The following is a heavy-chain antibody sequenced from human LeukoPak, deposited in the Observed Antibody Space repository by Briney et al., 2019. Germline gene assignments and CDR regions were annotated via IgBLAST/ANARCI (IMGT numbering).Heavy chain of an antibody. Sequence: PSETLSLTCTVSGGSISYYYWSWIRQPPGNGLEWIGYIYYSGSTNYNPSLKSRVTISVDTSKNQFSLKLSSVTAADTAVYYCARASSSGSRDFDYWGQGTLVTVSS. CDR3: ARASSSGSRDFDY. D-gene: IGHD1-26*01. J-gene: IGHJ4*02. CDR1: GGSISYYY. V-gene: IGHV4-59*08. CDR2: IYYSGST.